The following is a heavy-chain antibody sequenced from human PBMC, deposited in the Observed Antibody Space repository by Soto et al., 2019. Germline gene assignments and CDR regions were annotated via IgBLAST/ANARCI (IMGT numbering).Heavy chain of an antibody. CDR2: IYWDDDK. J-gene: IGHJ4*02. V-gene: IGHV2-5*02. CDR1: GFSLTETGMG. Sequence: QITLKESGPTLVKPTQTLTLTCTFSGFSLTETGMGVGWIRQPPGKALEWLALIYWDDDKRYSPSLKRRLTISKDASKNQVVLTKTNVDAVDTATYYCAHRRSGYFDSWGQGTLVTVSS. CDR3: AHRRSGYFDS.